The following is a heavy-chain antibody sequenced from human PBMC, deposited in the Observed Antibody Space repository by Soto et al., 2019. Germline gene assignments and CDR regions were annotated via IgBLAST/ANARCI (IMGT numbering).Heavy chain of an antibody. J-gene: IGHJ4*02. D-gene: IGHD6-6*01. Sequence: SETLSLTCTVSGGSVGSGSYYWSWIQQPPGKGLEWIGYIYYSGSTNYNPSLKSRVTISVDTSNNQFSLKLSSVTAADTAVYYSAREYSSSSSFDYWGQGTRGTVSS. CDR2: IYYSGST. CDR1: GGSVGSGSYY. V-gene: IGHV4-61*01. CDR3: AREYSSSSSFDY.